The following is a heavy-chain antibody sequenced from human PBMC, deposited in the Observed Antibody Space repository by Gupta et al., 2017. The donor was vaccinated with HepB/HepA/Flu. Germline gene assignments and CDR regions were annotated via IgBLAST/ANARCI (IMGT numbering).Heavy chain of an antibody. V-gene: IGHV3-13*01. J-gene: IGHJ4*02. CDR1: GFTFSNYD. CDR2: IGTNGAT. Sequence: EVQLVESGGGLVQPGGSLRLSCAASGFTFSNYDMHWVRQATGKGLEWISAIGTNGATYYADSVKGRFTISRENAKNSLYLQMNSLRAGDTAVYYCARETRDFDWLYDYWGQGTLVTGSS. D-gene: IGHD3-9*01. CDR3: ARETRDFDWLYDY.